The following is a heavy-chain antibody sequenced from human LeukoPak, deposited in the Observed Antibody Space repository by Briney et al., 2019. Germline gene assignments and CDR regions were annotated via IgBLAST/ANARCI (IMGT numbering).Heavy chain of an antibody. CDR3: AKALYGDYGRFDY. Sequence: GGSLRLSCAASGFTFSTYAMSWVRQAPGKGLDWVSTISDGGSDTHYADSVKGRFTLSRDNSKNTLYLQMNSLRAEDTAVYYCAKALYGDYGRFDYWGQGTLVTVSS. D-gene: IGHD4-17*01. CDR1: GFTFSTYA. V-gene: IGHV3-23*01. CDR2: ISDGGSDT. J-gene: IGHJ4*02.